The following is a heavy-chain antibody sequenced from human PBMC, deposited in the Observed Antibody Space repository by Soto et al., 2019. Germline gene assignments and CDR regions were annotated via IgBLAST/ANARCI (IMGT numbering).Heavy chain of an antibody. J-gene: IGHJ4*02. CDR2: TYYRSTWSN. CDR3: ARQITATGTAGTFDY. D-gene: IGHD4-4*01. Sequence: QVQLHQSGPGLVKPSQTLSVTCAISGDSVSSNSAAWTWIRQSPSRGLEWLGRTYYRSTWSNDYAISVKSRISINADTSNNQLSLHLNSVTPEDTAVYYCARQITATGTAGTFDYWGQGTLVTVSS. CDR1: GDSVSSNSAA. V-gene: IGHV6-1*01.